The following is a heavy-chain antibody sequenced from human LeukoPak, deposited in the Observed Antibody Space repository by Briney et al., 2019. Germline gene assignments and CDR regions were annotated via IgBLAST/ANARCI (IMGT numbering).Heavy chain of an antibody. D-gene: IGHD1-1*01. CDR1: GFTFSSYA. V-gene: IGHV3-23*01. CDR3: AKANWVPNADAVW. Sequence: GGSLRLSCAASGFTFSSYAMSWVRQAPGKGLEWVSAISGSGGSTYYADSVKCRFTISRDDSRNTVYLQLNNLRLEDTAIYYCAKANWVPNADAVWWGQGTQVTVSS. J-gene: IGHJ4*02. CDR2: ISGSGGST.